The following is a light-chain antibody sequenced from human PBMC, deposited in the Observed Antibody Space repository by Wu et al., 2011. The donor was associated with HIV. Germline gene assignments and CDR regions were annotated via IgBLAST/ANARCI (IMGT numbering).Light chain of an antibody. V-gene: IGKV3D-20*02. Sequence: ASQTVSNTYLAWYQQNLARLPGSSSMVHPSRATGTPARFSGSGSGTDFTLTIGSLEPEDFAVYYCQHCDNWPLTFGQGTRLEIK. CDR3: QHCDNWPLT. CDR2: VHP. J-gene: IGKJ5*01. CDR1: QTVSNTY.